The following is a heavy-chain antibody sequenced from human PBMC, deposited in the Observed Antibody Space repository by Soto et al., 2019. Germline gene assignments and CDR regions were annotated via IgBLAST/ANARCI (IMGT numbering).Heavy chain of an antibody. CDR3: ARRGTYYFDY. D-gene: IGHD2-15*01. CDR2: VHSSGNT. Sequence: PSETLSLTCPASGDSINTFSYFCSCIRQQPQKGLEWIGYVHSSGNTYYNPSFKNRVTISIDTSENKFSLNLGSVTAADTAVYYCARRGTYYFDYWGQGIRVTVSS. V-gene: IGHV4-31*03. CDR1: GDSINTFSYF. J-gene: IGHJ4*02.